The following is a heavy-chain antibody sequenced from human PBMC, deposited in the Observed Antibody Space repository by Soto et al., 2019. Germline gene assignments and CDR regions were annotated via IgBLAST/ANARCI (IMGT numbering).Heavy chain of an antibody. Sequence: GGSLRLSCAASGFTFSSYSMNWVRQAPGKGLEWVSSISSSSSYIYYADSVKGRFTISRDNAKNSLYLQMNSLRAEDTAVYYCARDMTVTDRNYYYYYYMDVWGKGTTVTVSS. CDR2: ISSSSSYI. V-gene: IGHV3-21*01. J-gene: IGHJ6*03. D-gene: IGHD4-4*01. CDR3: ARDMTVTDRNYYYYYYMDV. CDR1: GFTFSSYS.